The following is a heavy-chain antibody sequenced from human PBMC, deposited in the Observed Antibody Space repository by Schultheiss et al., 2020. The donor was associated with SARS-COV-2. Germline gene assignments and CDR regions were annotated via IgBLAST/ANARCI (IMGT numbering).Heavy chain of an antibody. CDR2: IYTSGST. V-gene: IGHV4-4*07. CDR1: GGSISSYY. D-gene: IGHD3-3*01. Sequence: SETLSLTCTVSGGSISSYYWGWIRQPAGKGLEWIGRIYTSGSTNYNPSLKSRVTISVDTSKNQFSLKLSSVTAADTAVYYCARVSHTIFGVVTHFDYWGQGTLVTVSS. CDR3: ARVSHTIFGVVTHFDY. J-gene: IGHJ4*02.